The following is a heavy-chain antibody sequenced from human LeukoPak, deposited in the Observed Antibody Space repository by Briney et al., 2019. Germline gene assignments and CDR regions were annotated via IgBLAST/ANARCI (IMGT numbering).Heavy chain of an antibody. Sequence: SETLSLTCTVSGGSISSGGYYWSWIRQHPGKGLEWIGYIYYSGSTYYNPSLKSRVTISVDTSKNQFSLKLNSVTAADTAVYYCARGDVAALERWGQGTLVTVSS. CDR1: GGSISSGGYY. CDR3: ARGDVAALER. J-gene: IGHJ5*02. D-gene: IGHD6-25*01. CDR2: IYYSGST. V-gene: IGHV4-31*03.